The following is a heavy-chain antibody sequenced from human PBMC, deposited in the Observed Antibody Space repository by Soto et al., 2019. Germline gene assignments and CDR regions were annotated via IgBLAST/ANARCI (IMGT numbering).Heavy chain of an antibody. Sequence: PGGSLRLSCAASGFTFSSYWMSWVRQAPGKGLEWVANIKQVGSEKYYVDSVKGRFTISRDNAKNSLYLQMNSLRAEDTAVYYCARDRYSYYDFWSGSLPYYYYGMDVWGQGTTVTVS. V-gene: IGHV3-7*01. J-gene: IGHJ6*02. CDR3: ARDRYSYYDFWSGSLPYYYYGMDV. CDR2: IKQVGSEK. CDR1: GFTFSSYW. D-gene: IGHD3-3*01.